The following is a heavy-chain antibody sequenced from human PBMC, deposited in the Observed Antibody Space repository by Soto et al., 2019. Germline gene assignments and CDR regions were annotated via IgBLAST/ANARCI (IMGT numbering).Heavy chain of an antibody. J-gene: IGHJ6*03. CDR1: GGSISSSDFY. V-gene: IGHV4-39*01. Sequence: SETLSLTCTVSGGSISSSDFYWGWLRQTPGKGLEFIGSMYFSGSTYYNPSLKSRLTISVDTSKNQFTLKLISVTAADTAVYYCARRGVDIVVVPAAMSADNYYYYYYMDVWGKGTTVNVSS. CDR3: ARRGVDIVVVPAAMSADNYYYYYYMDV. CDR2: MYFSGST. D-gene: IGHD2-2*01.